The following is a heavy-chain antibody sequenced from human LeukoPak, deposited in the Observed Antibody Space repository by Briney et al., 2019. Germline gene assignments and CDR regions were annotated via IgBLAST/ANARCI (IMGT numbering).Heavy chain of an antibody. CDR2: IETDGCDK. D-gene: IGHD6-19*01. Sequence: GGSPRLSCAVSGVTLSNYWMAWVREAPGPRREWWGNIETDGCDKYYANSVKGRFTISRDNAKSSLYLQMDSLRAEDTAVYYCARALYNHGWFPDYFDSWGQGTLITVSA. CDR1: GVTLSNYW. J-gene: IGHJ4*02. CDR3: ARALYNHGWFPDYFDS. V-gene: IGHV3-7*01.